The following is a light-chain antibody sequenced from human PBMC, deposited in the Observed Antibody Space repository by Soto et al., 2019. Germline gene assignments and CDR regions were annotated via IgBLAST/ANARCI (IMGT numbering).Light chain of an antibody. Sequence: EIALTQSPGPLSMSPGRIATLSCSASQSVRNNYLPWYQQKPGQSPRILIYAASTRATGIPDRFSGSGSGTVFTVTISRLEPEDFAVYYCQQYGSSGKFGQGTKLDI. CDR1: QSVRNNY. J-gene: IGKJ1*01. CDR3: QQYGSSGK. CDR2: AAS. V-gene: IGKV3-20*01.